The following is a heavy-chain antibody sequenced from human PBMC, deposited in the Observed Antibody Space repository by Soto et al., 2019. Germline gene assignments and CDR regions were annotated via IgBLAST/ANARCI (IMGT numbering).Heavy chain of an antibody. V-gene: IGHV1-69*01. CDR3: ARDPGSSSPYYYYGMDV. CDR2: IIPIFGTA. Sequence: QVQLVQSGAEVKKPGSSVKVSCKDSGGTFSSYAISWVRQAPGQGLEWMGGIIPIFGTANYAQKFQGRVTITADESTSTAYMELSSLRSEDTAVYYCARDPGSSSPYYYYGMDVWGQGTTVTVSS. D-gene: IGHD6-6*01. CDR1: GGTFSSYA. J-gene: IGHJ6*02.